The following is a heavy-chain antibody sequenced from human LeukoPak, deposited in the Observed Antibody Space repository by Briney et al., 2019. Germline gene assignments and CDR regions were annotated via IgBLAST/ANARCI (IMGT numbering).Heavy chain of an antibody. CDR1: GFTFSSSS. V-gene: IGHV3-21*01. Sequence: PGGSLRLSCAASGFTFSSSSINWVRQAPGKGLEWVSYISSGSTYIYYADSVKDRFTISRDNAKNSLYLQMNNLRVEDTAVYYCAREAAVETHWGQGTLVTASS. CDR2: ISSGSTYI. D-gene: IGHD5-24*01. J-gene: IGHJ4*02. CDR3: AREAAVETH.